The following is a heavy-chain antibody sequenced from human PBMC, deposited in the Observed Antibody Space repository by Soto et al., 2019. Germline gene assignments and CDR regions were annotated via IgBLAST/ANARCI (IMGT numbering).Heavy chain of an antibody. CDR2: INPNSGGT. CDR3: ARDFRLAYYYDSSGYSYYYGMDV. D-gene: IGHD3-22*01. V-gene: IGHV1-2*04. Sequence: ASVKVSFKASGYTFTGYYMHWLRQAPGQGLEWMGWINPNSGGTNYAQKFQGWVTMTRDTSISTAYMELSRLRSDDTAVYYCARDFRLAYYYDSSGYSYYYGMDVWGQGTTVTVSS. CDR1: GYTFTGYY. J-gene: IGHJ6*02.